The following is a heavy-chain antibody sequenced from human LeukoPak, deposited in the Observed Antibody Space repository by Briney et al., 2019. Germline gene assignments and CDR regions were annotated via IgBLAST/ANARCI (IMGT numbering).Heavy chain of an antibody. D-gene: IGHD3-9*01. CDR2: IYYSGST. Sequence: PSETLSLTCTVSGGSISSSSYYWGWIRQPPGKGLEWIGSIYYSGSTYYNPSLKSRVTISVDTSKNQFSLKLSSVTAADTAVYYCARHGVDILTGCYHIDYWGQGTLVTVSS. V-gene: IGHV4-39*01. J-gene: IGHJ4*02. CDR1: GGSISSSSYY. CDR3: ARHGVDILTGCYHIDY.